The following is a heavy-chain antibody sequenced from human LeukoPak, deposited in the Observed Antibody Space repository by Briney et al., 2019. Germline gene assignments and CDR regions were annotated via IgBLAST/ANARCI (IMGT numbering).Heavy chain of an antibody. V-gene: IGHV3-21*01. Sequence: GGSLRLSCAASGFTFGSYTMSWVRQAPGKGLEWVSSISSSSIFIYYADSLKGRFTISRDNAKNSLYLQMNSLRAEDTAVYYCARAVAQVRDGLDVWGQGTTVTVSS. CDR2: ISSSSIFI. CDR3: ARAVAQVRDGLDV. J-gene: IGHJ6*01. D-gene: IGHD4-23*01. CDR1: GFTFGSYT.